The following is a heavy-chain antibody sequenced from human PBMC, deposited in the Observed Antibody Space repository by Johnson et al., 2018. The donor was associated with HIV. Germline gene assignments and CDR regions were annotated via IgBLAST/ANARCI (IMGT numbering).Heavy chain of an antibody. Sequence: EVQLVESGGGLVEPGGSLRLSCAASGFTFNNAWMSWVRQAPGKGLEWVGRIKSKTDGGTTDYAAPVKGRFTISRDDSKNTLYLQMNSLRVEDTAVYYCARRSGYAFDIWGQGTMVTVSS. CDR2: IKSKTDGGTT. V-gene: IGHV3-15*01. CDR1: GFTFNNAW. D-gene: IGHD1-1*01. J-gene: IGHJ3*02. CDR3: ARRSGYAFDI.